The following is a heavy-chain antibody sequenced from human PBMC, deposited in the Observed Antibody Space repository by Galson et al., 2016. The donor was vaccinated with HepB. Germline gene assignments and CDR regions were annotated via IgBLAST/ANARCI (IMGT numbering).Heavy chain of an antibody. CDR2: ISGYNGVT. D-gene: IGHD4/OR15-4a*01. CDR3: ARDFSRRVPTLTLDS. V-gene: IGHV1-18*01. J-gene: IGHJ4*02. CDR1: GYTFNIYG. Sequence: SVKVSCKATGYTFNIYGITWVRQAPGQGLEWMGWISGYNGVTKYAQKYQGRVTMTTDSSTSTAYMEVRSLRYDDTAVYYCARDFSRRVPTLTLDSWGQGTLVTVPS.